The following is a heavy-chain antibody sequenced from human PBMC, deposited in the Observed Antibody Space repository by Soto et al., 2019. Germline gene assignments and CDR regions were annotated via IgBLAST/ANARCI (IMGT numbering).Heavy chain of an antibody. CDR1: GASIISTTKY. Sequence: PPETLSLTCTVSGASIISTTKYWGCIRQPPGRGLEWIGTISSIGSTYYNPSLEGRVTISVDTSKNQFSLKVTSVTAADTGLYYCARQDHGDYEFFFDYWGQGTLVTVSS. J-gene: IGHJ4*02. CDR2: ISSIGST. CDR3: ARQDHGDYEFFFDY. V-gene: IGHV4-39*01. D-gene: IGHD4-17*01.